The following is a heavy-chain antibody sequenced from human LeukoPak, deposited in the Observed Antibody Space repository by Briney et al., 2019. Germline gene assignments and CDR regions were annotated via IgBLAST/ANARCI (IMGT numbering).Heavy chain of an antibody. Sequence: GASVKVSCKASGYTFTSYGISWVRQAPGQGLEWMGWISAYNGNTNYAQKLQGRVTMTTDTSTSTAYMELRSLRSDDTAVYYCARSPYDSSGYYGFRSGWGQGTLVTVSS. CDR1: GYTFTSYG. D-gene: IGHD3-22*01. CDR3: ARSPYDSSGYYGFRSG. CDR2: ISAYNGNT. J-gene: IGHJ4*02. V-gene: IGHV1-18*01.